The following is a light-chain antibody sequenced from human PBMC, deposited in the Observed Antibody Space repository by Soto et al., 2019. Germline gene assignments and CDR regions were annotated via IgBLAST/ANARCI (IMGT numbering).Light chain of an antibody. CDR2: DAS. V-gene: IGKV1-5*01. Sequence: DIQMTQSPSTLSTSVGDRVTITCRASQSISNWLAWYQQKPGKAPKLLIYDASNLESGVPSRFSGSGSGTEFTLPISGLQPDDFATYYCQQYNTYLYTFGQGTKLEIK. CDR1: QSISNW. J-gene: IGKJ2*01. CDR3: QQYNTYLYT.